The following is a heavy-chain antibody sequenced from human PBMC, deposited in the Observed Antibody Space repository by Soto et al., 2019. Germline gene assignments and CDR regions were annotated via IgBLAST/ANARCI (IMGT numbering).Heavy chain of an antibody. CDR3: AISQDRGVRTTFIY. D-gene: IGHD3-16*01. V-gene: IGHV3-9*01. CDR1: GFTFDDNA. CDR2: INWKSDI. J-gene: IGHJ4*02. Sequence: PGGSLRLSCAVSGFTFDDNAMHWVRQAPEKGLEWVSGINWKSDIGYADSVKGRFTISRDNAENSLHLQMNSLRAEDTALYYCAISQDRGVRTTFIYWGQGTQVTVSS.